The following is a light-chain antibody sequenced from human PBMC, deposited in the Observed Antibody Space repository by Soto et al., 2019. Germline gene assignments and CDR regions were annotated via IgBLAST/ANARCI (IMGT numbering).Light chain of an antibody. Sequence: EIQMTQSPSSLSSSVVDKVTITCRASQSSSSYLNWYQQKPGKAPKLLIYPASSLQSGVPSRFSGGGSGTDFTLTISSLQPEDFATYYCQQSYSTPITCGQGTRLEIK. CDR2: PAS. V-gene: IGKV1-39*01. CDR3: QQSYSTPIT. CDR1: QSSSSY. J-gene: IGKJ5*01.